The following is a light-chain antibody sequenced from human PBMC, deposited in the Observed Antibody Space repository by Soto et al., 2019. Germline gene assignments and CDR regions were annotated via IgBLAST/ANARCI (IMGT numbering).Light chain of an antibody. CDR1: QSVSSSY. V-gene: IGKV3-20*01. CDR2: GAA. J-gene: IGKJ3*01. CDR3: PPFGSSPLFT. Sequence: EIVLTQSPGTLSLCPGERATLSCRASQSVSSSYLAWYQQKPGQAPRLLIYGAASRATGIPDRFSGSGSGTDFTLTISSLEPEDFAVYYCPPFGSSPLFTVGPGTKVDVK.